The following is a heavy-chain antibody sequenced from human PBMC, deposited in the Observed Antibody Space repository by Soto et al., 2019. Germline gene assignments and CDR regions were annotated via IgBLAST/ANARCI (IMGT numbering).Heavy chain of an antibody. J-gene: IGHJ5*02. D-gene: IGHD6-19*01. Sequence: ASVKVSCKASGYTFTNFAISWVRQAPGQGPEWMGRISAYSGNTNYAQKFQGRVTMTTDRSTSTAHMELSSLRSEDTAVYYCAIAVAGYNWFDPWGQGTLVTVSS. CDR3: AIAVAGYNWFDP. CDR1: GYTFTNFA. V-gene: IGHV1-18*01. CDR2: ISAYSGNT.